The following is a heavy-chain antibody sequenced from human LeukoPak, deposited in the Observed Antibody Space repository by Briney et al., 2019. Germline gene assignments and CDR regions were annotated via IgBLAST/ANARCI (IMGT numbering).Heavy chain of an antibody. V-gene: IGHV1-69*13. Sequence: ASVKVSCKASGGTFSSYAISWLRQAPGQGLEWMGGIIPVFGRGDYAQKFQGRVTITADESTRTAHMELISLRSEDTAVYYCARGGMTTSPPYYFDYWGQGTLVTVSS. CDR3: ARGGMTTSPPYYFDY. CDR1: GGTFSSYA. J-gene: IGHJ4*02. CDR2: IIPVFGRG. D-gene: IGHD5-24*01.